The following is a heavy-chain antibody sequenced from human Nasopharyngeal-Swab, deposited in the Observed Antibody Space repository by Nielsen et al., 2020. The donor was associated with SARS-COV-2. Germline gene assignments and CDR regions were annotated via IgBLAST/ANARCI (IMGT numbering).Heavy chain of an antibody. J-gene: IGHJ5*02. Sequence: LSLTCAASGFTFSSYSMNWVRQAPGKGLEWVSSISSSSSYIYYADSVKGRFTISRDNAKNSLYLQMNSLRAEDTAVYYCARAMITFGGVISPFDPWGQETLVTVSS. D-gene: IGHD3-16*02. V-gene: IGHV3-21*01. CDR2: ISSSSSYI. CDR3: ARAMITFGGVISPFDP. CDR1: GFTFSSYS.